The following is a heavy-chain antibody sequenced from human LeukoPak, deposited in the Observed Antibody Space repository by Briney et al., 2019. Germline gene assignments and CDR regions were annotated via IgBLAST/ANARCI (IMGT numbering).Heavy chain of an antibody. CDR3: ARDNRITIFGVAEYYYGMDV. CDR1: GFTFSSYA. J-gene: IGHJ6*02. CDR2: ISGGGDST. D-gene: IGHD3-3*01. Sequence: PGGSLRLSCEASGFTFSSYAMNWVRQAPGKGLEWVSSISGGGDSTYYADSVKGRFTISRDNPKNTLYLQMNSLRAEDTAVYYCARDNRITIFGVAEYYYGMDVWGQGTTVTVSS. V-gene: IGHV3-23*01.